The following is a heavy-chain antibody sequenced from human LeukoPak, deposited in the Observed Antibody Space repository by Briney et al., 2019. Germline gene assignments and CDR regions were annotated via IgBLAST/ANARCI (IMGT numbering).Heavy chain of an antibody. CDR3: ATVYYYGSGTYRYYMDV. CDR1: GFTFSSYG. CDR2: IRYDGSNK. Sequence: PGGSLRLSCAASGFTFSSYGMHWVRQAPGKGLEWVAFIRYDGSNKYCADSVRGRFTISRDNSKNTLYLQMNSLRAEDTAVYYCATVYYYGSGTYRYYMDVWGKGTTVTISS. V-gene: IGHV3-30*02. D-gene: IGHD3-10*01. J-gene: IGHJ6*03.